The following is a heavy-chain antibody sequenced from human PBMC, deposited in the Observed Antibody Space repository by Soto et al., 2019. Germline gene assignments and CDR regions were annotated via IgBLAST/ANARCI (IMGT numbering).Heavy chain of an antibody. D-gene: IGHD2-15*01. CDR3: ARGFSPVVVAARYSMDV. Sequence: SVKPSCKVSGGTFSSYAISWVRQAPGQGLEWMGGIIPIFGTANYAQKFQGRVTITADKSTSTAYMELSNLRSEDTAVYYCARGFSPVVVAARYSMDVWGQGTMVTVSS. J-gene: IGHJ6*02. V-gene: IGHV1-69*06. CDR2: IIPIFGTA. CDR1: GGTFSSYA.